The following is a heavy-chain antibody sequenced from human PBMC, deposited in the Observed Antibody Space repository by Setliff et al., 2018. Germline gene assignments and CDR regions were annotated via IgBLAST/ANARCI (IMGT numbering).Heavy chain of an antibody. CDR2: LFDGGSA. V-gene: IGHV4-38-2*02. J-gene: IGHJ3*01. Sequence: PSETLSLTCAVSGYSISNGFYWGWIRQSPVKGLEWISSLFDGGSAYYSPSLKSRASISLDASKNQFALKLTSATAADTAVYYCARDPHYDPTYSLPGHAFDFWGQGIMVTVSS. CDR3: ARDPHYDPTYSLPGHAFDF. CDR1: GYSISNGFY. D-gene: IGHD3-22*01.